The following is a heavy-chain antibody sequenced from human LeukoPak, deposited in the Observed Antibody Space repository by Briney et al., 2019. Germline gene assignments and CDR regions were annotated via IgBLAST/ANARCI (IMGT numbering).Heavy chain of an antibody. CDR2: IIPIFGTA. J-gene: IGHJ3*02. Sequence: SVKVSCKASAGTFSSYAISWVRQAPGQGLEWMGGIIPIFGTANYAQKFQGRVTITTDESTSTAYMELSSLRSEDTAVYYCARDSCGGDFYPGSSAFHIWAQGTMVTVSS. D-gene: IGHD2-21*02. CDR1: AGTFSSYA. V-gene: IGHV1-69*05. CDR3: ARDSCGGDFYPGSSAFHI.